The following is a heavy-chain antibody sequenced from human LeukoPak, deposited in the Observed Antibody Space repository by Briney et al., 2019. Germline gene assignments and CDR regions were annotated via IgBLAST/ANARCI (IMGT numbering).Heavy chain of an antibody. J-gene: IGHJ4*02. CDR2: ISSSGNTM. CDR3: ARNPDWD. D-gene: IGHD3-9*01. V-gene: IGHV3-48*03. CDR1: GFTLSQFA. Sequence: GGSLRLSCVASGFTLSQFAVNWVRQAPGQGLEWISYISSSGNTMYYADSVKGRFTVSRDNAKNSLYLQMNSLRAEDTALYYCARNPDWDWGQGTLVTVSS.